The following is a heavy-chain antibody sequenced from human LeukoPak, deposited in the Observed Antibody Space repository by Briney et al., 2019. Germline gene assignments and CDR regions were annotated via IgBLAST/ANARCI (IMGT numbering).Heavy chain of an antibody. V-gene: IGHV4-59*01. J-gene: IGHJ4*02. CDR1: GGSISSYY. CDR3: ARGVEMATILDY. D-gene: IGHD5-24*01. CDR2: IYYSGST. Sequence: SETLSLTCTVSGGSISSYYWSWIRQPPGKGLEWIGYIYYSGSTNYDPSLKSRVTISVDTSKNQFSLKLSSVTAADTAVYYCARGVEMATILDYWGQGTLVTVSS.